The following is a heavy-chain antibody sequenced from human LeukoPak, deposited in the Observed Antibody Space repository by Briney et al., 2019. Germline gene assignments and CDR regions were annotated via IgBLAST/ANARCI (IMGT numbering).Heavy chain of an antibody. D-gene: IGHD3-16*01. CDR3: ARDDYGVFDAFDV. CDR1: GGSTSSHF. J-gene: IGHJ3*01. Sequence: SETLSLTCTVSGGSTSSHFWTWIRQPPGKGLEWLGYVYNTGSTNYNPSLQSRLTMTLDASKKQFYLKLTSVTAADTAVYFCARDDYGVFDAFDVGGQGTVVTVSS. V-gene: IGHV4-59*08. CDR2: VYNTGST.